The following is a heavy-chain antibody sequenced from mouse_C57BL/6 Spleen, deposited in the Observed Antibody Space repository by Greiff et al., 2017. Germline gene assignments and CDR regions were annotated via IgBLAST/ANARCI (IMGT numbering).Heavy chain of an antibody. V-gene: IGHV5-6*02. Sequence: DVKLVESGGDLVKPGGSLKLSCAASGFTFSSYGMSWVRQTPDKRLEWVATISSGGSYTYYPDSVKGRFTISRDNAKNTLYLQMSSLKSEDTAMYYCARHGGGSTVVGYYFDYWGQGTTLTVSS. CDR1: GFTFSSYG. CDR3: ARHGGGSTVVGYYFDY. CDR2: ISSGGSYT. J-gene: IGHJ2*01. D-gene: IGHD1-1*01.